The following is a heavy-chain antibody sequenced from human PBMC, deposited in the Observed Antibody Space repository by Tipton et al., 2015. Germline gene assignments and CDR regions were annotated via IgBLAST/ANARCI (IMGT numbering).Heavy chain of an antibody. V-gene: IGHV3-48*02. J-gene: IGHJ3*02. CDR1: GFTLSIYA. CDR2: ILTTSDTT. Sequence: SLRLSCAASGFTLSIYAMNWVRQAPGKGLEWVSYILTTSDTTHYADSVKDRFTISRDNGKNSLYLQMNSLRDEDTAVYYCARDHIWAFDIWGQGTMVTVSS. D-gene: IGHD2-21*01. CDR3: ARDHIWAFDI.